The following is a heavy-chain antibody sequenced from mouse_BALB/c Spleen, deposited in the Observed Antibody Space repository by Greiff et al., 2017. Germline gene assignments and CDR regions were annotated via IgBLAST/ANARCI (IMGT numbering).Heavy chain of an antibody. CDR2: IWSGGST. V-gene: IGHV2-5-1*01. Sequence: VQLVESGPSLVQPSQSLSITCTVSGFSLTSYGVHWVRQSPGKGLEWLGVIWSGGSTDYNAAFMSRLSITKDNSKSQVFFKMNSLQADDTAIYYCAKEEGSTMNLYWYFDVWGAGTTVTVSS. CDR3: AKEEGSTMNLYWYFDV. CDR1: GFSLTSYG. D-gene: IGHD2-4*01. J-gene: IGHJ1*01.